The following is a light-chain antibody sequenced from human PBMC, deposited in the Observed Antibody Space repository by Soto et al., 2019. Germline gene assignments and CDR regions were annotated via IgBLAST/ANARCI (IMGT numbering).Light chain of an antibody. J-gene: IGKJ2*01. Sequence: IQMTQSPSSLSVSIIDRVTITCRASQDIGNDLGWYQQRPGEAPKLLLYAASTLRSGVPSRFSGSGSGTHFALTINSLQPEDSATYYCQQSFSPPYTFGQGTKLEIK. V-gene: IGKV1-6*02. CDR3: QQSFSPPYT. CDR2: AAS. CDR1: QDIGND.